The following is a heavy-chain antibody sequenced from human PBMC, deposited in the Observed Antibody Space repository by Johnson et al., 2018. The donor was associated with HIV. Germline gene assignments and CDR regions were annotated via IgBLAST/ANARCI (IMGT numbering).Heavy chain of an antibody. Sequence: VQLVESGGGLVQPGGSLRLSCAASGFTVSSNYMSWVRQAPGKGLEWVSLIYTGGSTYYADSVKGRFTISRDNAKNSLYLQMNSRRAEDTAVYYCARDTITMVRGVVVAFDIWGQGTMVTVSS. J-gene: IGHJ3*02. CDR2: IYTGGST. CDR1: GFTVSSNY. V-gene: IGHV3-66*01. D-gene: IGHD3-10*01. CDR3: ARDTITMVRGVVVAFDI.